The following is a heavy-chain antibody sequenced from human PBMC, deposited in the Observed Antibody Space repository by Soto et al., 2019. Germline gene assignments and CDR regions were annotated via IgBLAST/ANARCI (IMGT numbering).Heavy chain of an antibody. CDR2: ISGSGGST. CDR1: GFTFSSYA. CDR3: AKEYYYDSSGYPSAFDI. J-gene: IGHJ3*02. D-gene: IGHD3-22*01. V-gene: IGHV3-23*01. Sequence: EVQLLESGGGLVQPGGSLRLSCAASGFTFSSYAMSWVRQAPGKGLEGVSAISGSGGSTYYADSVKGRFTISRDNSKNTLYLQMNSLRAEDTAVYYCAKEYYYDSSGYPSAFDIWGQGTMVTVSS.